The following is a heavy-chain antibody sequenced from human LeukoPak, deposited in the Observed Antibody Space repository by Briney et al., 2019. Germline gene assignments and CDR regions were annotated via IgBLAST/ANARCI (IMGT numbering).Heavy chain of an antibody. V-gene: IGHV4-59*01. CDR3: AIGYSYDNYFDY. CDR1: GRSISSYY. Sequence: PSETLSLTCTVSGRSISSYYWSWIRQPPGKGLEWIGYIYYSGSTNYNPSLKSRVTISVDTSKNQFSLKLSSVTAADTAVYYCAIGYSYDNYFDYWGQGTLVTVSS. D-gene: IGHD5-18*01. J-gene: IGHJ4*02. CDR2: IYYSGST.